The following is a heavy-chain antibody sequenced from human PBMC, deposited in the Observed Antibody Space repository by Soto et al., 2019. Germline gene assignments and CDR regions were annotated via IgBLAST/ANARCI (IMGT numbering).Heavy chain of an antibody. CDR2: IDSNRGGT. Sequence: QVQLVQSGAEVKNPGASVKVSCKTSGYNFRDYYIHWVRQAPGQGLEGMGYIDSNRGGTKYAQKFQGRVSMTRDTSTATAYLELTRLTTDDTAVYYCATLGAGAFDHWGQGSLVTVS. CDR3: ATLGAGAFDH. V-gene: IGHV1-2*02. D-gene: IGHD3-16*01. CDR1: GYNFRDYY. J-gene: IGHJ4*02.